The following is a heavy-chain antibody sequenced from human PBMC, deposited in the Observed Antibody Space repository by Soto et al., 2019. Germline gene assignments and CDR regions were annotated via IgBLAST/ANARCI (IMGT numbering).Heavy chain of an antibody. J-gene: IGHJ4*02. V-gene: IGHV1-69*08. CDR3: ARDQVGASSFDY. CDR2: IISSPART. CDR1: GGTFSNSP. D-gene: IGHD1-26*01. Sequence: QVQLVQSGAELRKPGSAVKLSCKASGGTFSNSPISWVRQIPGQGPEWMGRIISSPARTIYSRNFRGRVTLTADKSTQTVYMTLSSLTTEDSGVYYCARDQVGASSFDYWGQGTRVTVSS.